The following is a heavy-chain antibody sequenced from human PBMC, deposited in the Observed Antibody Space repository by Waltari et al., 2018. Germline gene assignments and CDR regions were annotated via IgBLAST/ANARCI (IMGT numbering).Heavy chain of an antibody. D-gene: IGHD2-21*02. CDR1: GGSISSHS. CDR2: IYYSGST. CDR3: ASRMVVTPEDAFDI. V-gene: IGHV4-59*11. Sequence: QVQLQESGPGLVKPSETLSLTCTVSGGSISSHSWSWIRQPPGKGLEWIGYIYYSGSTNYNPSLKSRVTISVDTSKNQFSLKLSSVTAADTAVYYCASRMVVTPEDAFDIWGQGTMVTVSS. J-gene: IGHJ3*02.